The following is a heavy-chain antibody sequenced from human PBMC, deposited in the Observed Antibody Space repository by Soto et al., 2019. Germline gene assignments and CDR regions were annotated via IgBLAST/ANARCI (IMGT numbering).Heavy chain of an antibody. D-gene: IGHD6-6*01. Sequence: SQTLSLTCAISGDSVSSNSAAWNWIRQSPSRGLEWLGRTYYRSKWYNDYAVSVKSRITINPDTSKNQFSLQLNSVTPEDTAVYYCAWSIAARADYYTDGMDVWGQGTTVTVSS. V-gene: IGHV6-1*01. CDR3: AWSIAARADYYTDGMDV. CDR1: GDSVSSNSAA. CDR2: TYYRSKWYN. J-gene: IGHJ6*02.